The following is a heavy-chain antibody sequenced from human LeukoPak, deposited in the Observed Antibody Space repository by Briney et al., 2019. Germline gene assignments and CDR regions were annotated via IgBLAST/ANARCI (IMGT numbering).Heavy chain of an antibody. CDR1: GFTFSSYA. D-gene: IGHD3-16*02. CDR2: ISGSGGST. Sequence: GGSLRLSCAASGFTFSSYAMSWVRQAPGKGLEWVSAISGSGGSTYYADSVKGRFTISRDNSKNTLYLQMNSLRAEDTAVYYCAKDPGSYVWGSYRYTGDYFDYWGQGTLVTVSS. V-gene: IGHV3-23*01. J-gene: IGHJ4*02. CDR3: AKDPGSYVWGSYRYTGDYFDY.